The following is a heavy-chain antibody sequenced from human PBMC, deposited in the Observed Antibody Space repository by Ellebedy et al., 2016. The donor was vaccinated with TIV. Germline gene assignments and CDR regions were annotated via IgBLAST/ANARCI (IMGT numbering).Heavy chain of an antibody. CDR2: ISGSTSYI. CDR3: TRENWYIDY. Sequence: PGGSLRLSCAASGFTFSNYTVNWVRQPPGKGLAWISSISGSTSYIYYADSVKGRITISRDNAKNTLYLQMKSLRAEDTAVYYCTRENWYIDYWGQGTLVTVSS. D-gene: IGHD1-1*01. J-gene: IGHJ4*02. V-gene: IGHV3-21*01. CDR1: GFTFSNYT.